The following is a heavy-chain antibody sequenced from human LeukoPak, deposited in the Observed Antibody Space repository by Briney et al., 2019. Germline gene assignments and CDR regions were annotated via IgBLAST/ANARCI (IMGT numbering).Heavy chain of an antibody. Sequence: GGSLRLSCAASGITFDDFAIHWVRQAPGKGLEWVSLISGDGGSTFYVDSVKGRFTISRDNSKNSLYLQMNSLRAEDTAMYYCARDSGYNAFDYWGQGTLVTVSS. V-gene: IGHV3-43*02. D-gene: IGHD5-24*01. CDR2: ISGDGGST. CDR3: ARDSGYNAFDY. CDR1: GITFDDFA. J-gene: IGHJ4*02.